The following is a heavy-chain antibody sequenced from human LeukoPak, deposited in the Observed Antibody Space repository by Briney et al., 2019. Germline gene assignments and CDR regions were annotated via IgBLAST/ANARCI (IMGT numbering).Heavy chain of an antibody. CDR1: GYTFTGYY. D-gene: IGHD3-9*01. CDR2: ISAYNGNT. CDR3: ARDTQLYYDILTGPSHYMDV. Sequence: ASVKVSCKASGYTFTGYYMHWVRQAPGQGLEWMGWISAYNGNTNYAQKLQGRVTMTTDTSTSTAYMELRSLRSDDTAVYYCARDTQLYYDILTGPSHYMDVWGKGTTVTISS. V-gene: IGHV1-18*04. J-gene: IGHJ6*03.